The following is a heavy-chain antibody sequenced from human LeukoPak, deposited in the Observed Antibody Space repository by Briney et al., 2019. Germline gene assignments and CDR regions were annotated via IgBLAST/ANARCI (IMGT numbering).Heavy chain of an antibody. CDR3: AKDPSRYDSSGYYFY. CDR1: GFTFSSYA. D-gene: IGHD3-22*01. J-gene: IGHJ4*02. CDR2: VSYDASTK. V-gene: IGHV3-30*01. Sequence: GGSLRLSCAASGFTFSSYAMHWVRQAPGKGLEWVAVVSYDASTKNYADSVKGLFTISRDNSKNTVYLQMDSLRAEDTAVYYCAKDPSRYDSSGYYFYWGQGTLVTVSS.